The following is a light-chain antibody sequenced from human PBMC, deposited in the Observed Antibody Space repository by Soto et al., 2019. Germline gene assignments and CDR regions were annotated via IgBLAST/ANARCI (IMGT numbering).Light chain of an antibody. Sequence: IEVTQSPSSLAASLGDRVTITCRASQTIGTYVNWYQQKPGKAPKLLIYVAFTLESGVPSRFSGSGSGTEFTLTIRRLQPEDFATYYCQQSFRSPITFGQGTRLEI. V-gene: IGKV1-39*01. CDR3: QQSFRSPIT. CDR1: QTIGTY. CDR2: VAF. J-gene: IGKJ5*01.